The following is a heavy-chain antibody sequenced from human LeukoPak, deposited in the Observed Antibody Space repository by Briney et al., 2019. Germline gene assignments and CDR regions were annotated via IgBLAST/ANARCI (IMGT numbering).Heavy chain of an antibody. Sequence: SVKVSCEASGGTFSSYAITWVRQAPGQGLEWMGRIVPIFGTTHYAQNLQGRATITTDESTGTAYMELSGLRSEDTAVYFCARSYGSGSFLDYWGQGTLVTVSS. CDR3: ARSYGSGSFLDY. D-gene: IGHD3-10*01. CDR2: IVPIFGTT. CDR1: GGTFSSYA. J-gene: IGHJ4*02. V-gene: IGHV1-69*05.